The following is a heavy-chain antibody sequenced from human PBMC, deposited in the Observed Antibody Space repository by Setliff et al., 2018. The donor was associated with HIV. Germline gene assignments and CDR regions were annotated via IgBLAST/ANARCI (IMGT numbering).Heavy chain of an antibody. V-gene: IGHV4-34*01. Sequence: SETLSLTCAVSGGSFSAYYWSWIRQPPGKGLEWIGEINHSGSTNYNPSLKSRVTISVDTAKNQFSLKLSSVTAADTAVYFCARLAAADFDYWGQGTLVTVSS. CDR1: GGSFSAYY. J-gene: IGHJ4*02. D-gene: IGHD6-13*01. CDR3: ARLAAADFDY. CDR2: INHSGST.